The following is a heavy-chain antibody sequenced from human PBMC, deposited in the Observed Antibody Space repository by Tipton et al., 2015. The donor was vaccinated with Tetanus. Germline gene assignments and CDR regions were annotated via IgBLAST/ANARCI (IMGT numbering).Heavy chain of an antibody. CDR2: IYESGDT. J-gene: IGHJ4*02. V-gene: IGHV4-39*01. Sequence: TLSLTCTVSGGSIRGGTFYWGWIRQSPGKGLEWIGSIYESGDTYYIPSLKSRVTISVDTSKNQFSLNLNSMAAADTGVYYCARHQSGYFTPFDYWGQGKLVTVSS. CDR1: GGSIRGGTFY. D-gene: IGHD3-3*01. CDR3: ARHQSGYFTPFDY.